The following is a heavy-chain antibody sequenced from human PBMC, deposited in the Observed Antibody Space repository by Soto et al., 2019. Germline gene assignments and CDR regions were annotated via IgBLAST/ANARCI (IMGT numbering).Heavy chain of an antibody. J-gene: IGHJ4*02. CDR3: ARGYRTFDY. D-gene: IGHD3-16*02. V-gene: IGHV3-48*03. Sequence: GGSLLLSCASSVFTFSSYEMNWVRQAPGKGLERVSYISSSGSTIYYADSVKGRFTISRDNAKNSLYLQMNSLRAEDTAVYYCARGYRTFDYWGQGTLVTVSS. CDR1: VFTFSSYE. CDR2: ISSSGSTI.